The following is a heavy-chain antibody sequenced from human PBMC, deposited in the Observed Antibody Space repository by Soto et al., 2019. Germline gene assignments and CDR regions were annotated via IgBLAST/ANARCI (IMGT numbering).Heavy chain of an antibody. CDR2: IYATGTT. D-gene: IGHD1-1*01. CDR3: VRDGTKTLRDWFDP. CDR1: GASISGFY. J-gene: IGHJ5*02. Sequence: TLSLTCTVSGASISGFYWSWIRKSAGKGLEWIGRIYATGTTDYNPSLKSRVMMSVDTSKKQFSLKLRSVTAADTAVYYCVRDGTKTLRDWFDPWGQGMSVTVSS. V-gene: IGHV4-4*07.